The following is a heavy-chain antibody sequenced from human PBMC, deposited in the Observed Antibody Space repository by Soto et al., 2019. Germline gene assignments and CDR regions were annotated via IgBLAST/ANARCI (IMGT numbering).Heavy chain of an antibody. Sequence: QVQLVQSGAEVKKPGASVKVSCKASGYTFSSYDINWVRQATGQGLEWMGWMNPNSGNTGYAQKCQGRVAXXRXTXXRKDYRALSSLRSEDTAVYYCAFRYSRWERHWFDPWGQGTLVTVSS. D-gene: IGHD1-26*01. CDR2: MNPNSGNT. CDR1: GYTFSSYD. CDR3: AFRYSRWERHWFDP. J-gene: IGHJ5*02. V-gene: IGHV1-8*01.